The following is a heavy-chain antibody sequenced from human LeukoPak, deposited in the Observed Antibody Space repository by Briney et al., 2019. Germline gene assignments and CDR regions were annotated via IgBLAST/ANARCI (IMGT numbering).Heavy chain of an antibody. J-gene: IGHJ4*02. CDR1: GFTFSSYG. V-gene: IGHV3-53*01. Sequence: GRSLRLSCAASGFTFSSYGMHWVRQAPGKGLEWVSVIYSGGSTYYADSVKGRFTISRDNSKNTLYLQMNSLRAEDTAVYYCASLQDYWGQGILVTVSS. CDR3: ASLQDY. CDR2: IYSGGST.